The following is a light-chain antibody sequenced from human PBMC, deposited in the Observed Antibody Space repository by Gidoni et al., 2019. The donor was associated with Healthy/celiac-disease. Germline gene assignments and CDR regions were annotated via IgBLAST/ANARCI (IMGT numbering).Light chain of an antibody. Sequence: DIQMTQSPSTMSASVGDRVTLTCRASQSISSWLAWYQQKPGKAPKLLIYKASSLESGVPSRFRGSGSGTEFTLTISSLQPDDFATYYCQQYNSSPWTFGQGTKVEIK. V-gene: IGKV1-5*03. CDR3: QQYNSSPWT. CDR1: QSISSW. CDR2: KAS. J-gene: IGKJ1*01.